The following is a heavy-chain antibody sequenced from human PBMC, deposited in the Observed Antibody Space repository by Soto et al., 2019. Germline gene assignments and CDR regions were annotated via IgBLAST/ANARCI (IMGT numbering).Heavy chain of an antibody. Sequence: EVQLVESGGALVQPGGSLRLSCAASGFTFSSYGINWVRQAPGKGLEWVSYISSTSGTIYYADSVKGRFTMSRDSAKNSLYLQMNSLRDEDTAVYYCAAGSCGDDCYSSYYYAMVVWGQGTTVTVSS. J-gene: IGHJ6*02. CDR3: AAGSCGDDCYSSYYYAMVV. CDR2: ISSTSGTI. D-gene: IGHD2-21*02. V-gene: IGHV3-48*02. CDR1: GFTFSSYG.